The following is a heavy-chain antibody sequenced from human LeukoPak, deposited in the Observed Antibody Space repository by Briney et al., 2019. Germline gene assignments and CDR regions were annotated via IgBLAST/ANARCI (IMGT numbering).Heavy chain of an antibody. CDR1: GYTFTGYY. Sequence: ASVKVSCKASGYTFTGYYMHWVRQAPGQGLEWMGWINPNSGGTNYAQKFQGRVTMTRDTSISTAYMELSRLRSDDTAVYYCARAPGGDDLAYCGGDCYSAIGYWGQGTLVTVSS. CDR3: ARAPGGDDLAYCGGDCYSAIGY. D-gene: IGHD2-21*01. CDR2: INPNSGGT. J-gene: IGHJ4*02. V-gene: IGHV1-2*02.